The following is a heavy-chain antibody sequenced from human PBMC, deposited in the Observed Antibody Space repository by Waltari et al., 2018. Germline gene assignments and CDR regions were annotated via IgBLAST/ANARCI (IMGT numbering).Heavy chain of an antibody. Sequence: EVQLVESGGGLVKPGGSLRLSCAASGFTFSSYSMTWARQAPGRGLEWVSSISSSSSYIYYADSVKGRFTISRDNAKNSLYLQMNSLRAEDTAVYYCARVTAPHAFDIWGQGTMVTVSS. V-gene: IGHV3-21*01. J-gene: IGHJ3*02. CDR2: ISSSSSYI. CDR3: ARVTAPHAFDI. CDR1: GFTFSSYS.